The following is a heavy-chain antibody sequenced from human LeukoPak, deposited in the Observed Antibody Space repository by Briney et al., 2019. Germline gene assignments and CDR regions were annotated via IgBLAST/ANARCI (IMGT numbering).Heavy chain of an antibody. V-gene: IGHV3-23*01. CDR3: AKGSGSSGWYYFDY. Sequence: PGGSLRLSCAASGFTFSGYAMSWVRQAPGKGLEWVSAISGSGGSTYYADSVKGRFTISRDNSKNTLYLQMNSLRAEDTAVYYCAKGSGSSGWYYFDYWGQGTLVTVSS. D-gene: IGHD6-19*01. J-gene: IGHJ4*02. CDR2: ISGSGGST. CDR1: GFTFSGYA.